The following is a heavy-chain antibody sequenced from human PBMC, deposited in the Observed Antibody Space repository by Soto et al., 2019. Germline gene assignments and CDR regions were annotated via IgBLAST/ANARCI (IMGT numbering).Heavy chain of an antibody. D-gene: IGHD5-12*01. V-gene: IGHV4-34*01. CDR1: GGSFSGYY. CDR2: INHSGST. J-gene: IGHJ3*02. CDR3: ARVRATGAAFDI. Sequence: TSETLSLTGAVYGGSFSGYYWSWIRQPPGKGLEWIGEINHSGSTNYNPSLKSRVTISVDTSKNQFSLKLSSVTAADTAVYYCARVRATGAAFDIWGQGTMVTVSS.